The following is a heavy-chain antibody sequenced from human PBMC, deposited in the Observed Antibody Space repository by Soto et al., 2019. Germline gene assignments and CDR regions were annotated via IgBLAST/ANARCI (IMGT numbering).Heavy chain of an antibody. J-gene: IGHJ6*02. Sequence: QVQLVQSGAEVKKPGSSVKVSCKVSGGTFSNYAIDWVRLAPGHGLEWMGGIVPIFGTTYYTQKFQGRPTIIADDSTTTAYLEMSSLRSEDTAIYYCARVEAEAGLYNYHGLDVWGQGTAVTVSS. CDR2: IVPIFGTT. CDR1: GGTFSNYA. V-gene: IGHV1-69*12. D-gene: IGHD6-19*01. CDR3: ARVEAEAGLYNYHGLDV.